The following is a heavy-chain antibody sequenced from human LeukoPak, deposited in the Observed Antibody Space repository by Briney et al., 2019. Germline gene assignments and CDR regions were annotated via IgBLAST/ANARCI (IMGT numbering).Heavy chain of an antibody. J-gene: IGHJ6*03. CDR3: ARDMVSTWPYFYSYYYMDV. D-gene: IGHD3-10*01. V-gene: IGHV4-4*07. CDR1: GASITTYS. Sequence: SETLSLTCTVSGASITTYSWNWIRQPAGKGLEWIGRIHGNGSTNYNPSLKSRGTMSLDTSKSQFSLKLPSVTAANTALYYCARDMVSTWPYFYSYYYMDVWGQGTTVAVSS. CDR2: IHGNGST.